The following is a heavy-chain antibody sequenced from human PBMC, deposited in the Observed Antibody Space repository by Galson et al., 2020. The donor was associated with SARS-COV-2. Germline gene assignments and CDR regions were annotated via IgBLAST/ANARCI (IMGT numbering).Heavy chain of an antibody. CDR1: GGSISSGDYY. D-gene: IGHD1-20*01. CDR3: ARGHRYWAPVGNWFDP. J-gene: IGHJ5*02. Sequence: ETSETLSLTCTVSGGSISSGDYYWSWIRQPPGKGLEWIGYIYYSGSTYYNPSLKSRVTISVDTSKNQFSLKLSSVTAADTAVYYCARGHRYWAPVGNWFDPWGQGTLVTVSS. CDR2: IYYSGST. V-gene: IGHV4-30-4*01.